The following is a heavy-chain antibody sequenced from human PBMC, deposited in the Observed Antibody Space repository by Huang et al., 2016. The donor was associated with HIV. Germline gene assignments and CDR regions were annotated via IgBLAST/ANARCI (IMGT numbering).Heavy chain of an antibody. D-gene: IGHD2-8*01. CDR1: GFAFSQSA. J-gene: IGHJ4*02. V-gene: IGHV3-9*01. Sequence: EVQLVESGGGLVQPGRSLRLSCAASGFAFSQSAVHWVRQSPGKGLEWVSGIGGNSGDIAYAASVRGRFVISRDNAKKSLYLKMNGLRFEDTALYFCVIMDDYFDYWGQGVLVGVSS. CDR3: VIMDDYFDY. CDR2: IGGNSGDI.